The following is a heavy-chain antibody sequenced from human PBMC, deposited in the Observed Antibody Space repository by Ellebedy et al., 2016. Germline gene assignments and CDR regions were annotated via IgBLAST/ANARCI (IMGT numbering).Heavy chain of an antibody. J-gene: IGHJ4*02. Sequence: GGSLRLSCAASGFTFSSYAMSWVRQAPGKGLEWVSVISGSGDSTYYADSVKGRFTISGDNSKNTLYLQMNSLRAEDTAVYYCARNILSGWYDYWGQGTLVTVSS. CDR1: GFTFSSYA. V-gene: IGHV3-23*01. CDR2: ISGSGDST. D-gene: IGHD6-19*01. CDR3: ARNILSGWYDY.